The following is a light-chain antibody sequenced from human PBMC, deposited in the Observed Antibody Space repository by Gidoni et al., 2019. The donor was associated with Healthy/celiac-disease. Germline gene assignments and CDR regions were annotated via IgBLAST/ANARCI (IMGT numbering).Light chain of an antibody. CDR2: VAS. V-gene: IGKV1-33*01. Sequence: DIQMTQSPSSLAAAVGDRVTITCQASQDISNYLNWYQQKPGKAPKLLIYVASNLETGVPSRFSGSGSGSDFTFTIRSLQPEAIETYYCQQYDNLPPFGQGTKLEIK. CDR1: QDISNY. CDR3: QQYDNLPP. J-gene: IGKJ2*01.